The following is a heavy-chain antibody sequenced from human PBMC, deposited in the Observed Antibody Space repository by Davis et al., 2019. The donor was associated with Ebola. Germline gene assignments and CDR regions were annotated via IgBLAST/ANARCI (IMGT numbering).Heavy chain of an antibody. CDR3: ARLIAVAGQGGYYYYYYGMDV. V-gene: IGHV2-70*01. CDR1: GFSLSTSGMC. CDR2: IDWDDDK. D-gene: IGHD6-19*01. J-gene: IGHJ6*02. Sequence: SGPTLVKPTQTLTLTCTFSGFSLSTSGMCVSWIRQPPGKALEWLALIDWDDDKHYSTSLKTRLTISKDTSKNQVVLTMTNMDPVDTATYYCARLIAVAGQGGYYYYYYGMDVRGQGTTVTVSS.